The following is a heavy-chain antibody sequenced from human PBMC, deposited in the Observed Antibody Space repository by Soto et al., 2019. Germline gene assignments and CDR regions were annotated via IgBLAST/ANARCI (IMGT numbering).Heavy chain of an antibody. CDR1: GGPISSGGYY. J-gene: IGHJ3*02. CDR2: IYYSGNT. Sequence: QVQLQESGPGLVKPSQTLSLTCTVSGGPISSGGYYWSWIRQHPGKGLEWIGYIYYSGNTYYNPSLRSRVTISVDTSKNQFSLKLSSVTAADTAVYYCARDPDATGAFDIWGQGTMVTVSS. CDR3: ARDPDATGAFDI. V-gene: IGHV4-31*03.